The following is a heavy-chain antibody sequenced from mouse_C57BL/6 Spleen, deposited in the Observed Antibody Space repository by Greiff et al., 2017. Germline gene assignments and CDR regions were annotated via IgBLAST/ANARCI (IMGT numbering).Heavy chain of an antibody. Sequence: QVQLQQPGAELVMPGASVKLSCTASGYTFTSYWMHWVKQRPGQGLEWIGEIDPYDSYTNYNQKFKGKSTLTVDKSYRQANMHLSSLTSEASAFYACARAYDSELPGFAYWGQGTLVTVSA. D-gene: IGHD2-4*01. CDR1: GYTFTSYW. J-gene: IGHJ3*01. CDR2: IDPYDSYT. V-gene: IGHV1-69*01. CDR3: ARAYDSELPGFAY.